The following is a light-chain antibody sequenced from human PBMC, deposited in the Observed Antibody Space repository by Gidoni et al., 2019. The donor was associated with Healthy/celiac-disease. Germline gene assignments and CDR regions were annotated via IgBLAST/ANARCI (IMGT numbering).Light chain of an antibody. J-gene: IGKJ2*01. CDR3: QQSYSTPPYT. CDR1: QSISSY. V-gene: IGKV1-39*01. Sequence: DSEMTQSQSSLSASVGDRVSITCRASQSISSYLNWYQQKPGKAPKLLIYAASSLHSGVPSRFSGSGSGTDFTLTISSLQPEDFATYYCQQSYSTPPYTFGQGTKLEIK. CDR2: AAS.